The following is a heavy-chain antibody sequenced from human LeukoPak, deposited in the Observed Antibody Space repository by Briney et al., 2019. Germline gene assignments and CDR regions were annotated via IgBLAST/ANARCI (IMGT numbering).Heavy chain of an antibody. J-gene: IGHJ4*02. D-gene: IGHD3-10*01. Sequence: GGSLRLSCAASGFTFSSYGMHWVRQAPGKGLEWVAVISYDGSNKYYADSVKGRFTISRDNSKNTLYLRMNSLRAEDTAVYYCARDSHYYGSGSYLGPSDYWGQGTLVTVSS. CDR2: ISYDGSNK. CDR3: ARDSHYYGSGSYLGPSDY. V-gene: IGHV3-30*03. CDR1: GFTFSSYG.